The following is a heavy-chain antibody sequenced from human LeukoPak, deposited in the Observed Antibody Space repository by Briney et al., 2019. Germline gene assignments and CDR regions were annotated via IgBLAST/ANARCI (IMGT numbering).Heavy chain of an antibody. CDR1: GFTFSSYW. Sequence: GGSLRLSCAASGFTFSSYWMSWVRQAPGKGLEWVANIKQDGSEKYYADSVRGRFTISRDNAKNSLYLQMNSLRVEDSAVYFCARENPFSSPSPMWYWGQGTLVTVSS. J-gene: IGHJ4*02. V-gene: IGHV3-7*01. CDR2: IKQDGSEK. D-gene: IGHD6-6*01. CDR3: ARENPFSSPSPMWY.